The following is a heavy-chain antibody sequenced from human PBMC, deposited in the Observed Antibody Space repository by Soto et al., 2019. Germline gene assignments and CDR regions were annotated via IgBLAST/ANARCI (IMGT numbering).Heavy chain of an antibody. J-gene: IGHJ4*02. Sequence: GSLRLSCAASGFTFSNAWMSWVRQAPGKGLEWVGRIKGEADGGTTDYAAPVKGRITISRDHSKDTLCLQMNSLKTEDTAVYYCTTGLSNGYYNFDYWGQGT. CDR2: IKGEADGGTT. CDR3: TTGLSNGYYNFDY. V-gene: IGHV3-15*01. CDR1: GFTFSNAW. D-gene: IGHD3-22*01.